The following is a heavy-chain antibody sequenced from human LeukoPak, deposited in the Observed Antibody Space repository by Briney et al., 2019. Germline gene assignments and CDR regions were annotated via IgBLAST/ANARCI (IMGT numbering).Heavy chain of an antibody. CDR3: AREGDDSSGFDY. J-gene: IGHJ4*02. Sequence: SETLSLTCAVYGGSFSGYYWSWIRQPPGKGLEWIGEINHSGSTNYNPSLKSRVTISVDTSKNQFSLKLSSVTAADTAVYYWAREGDDSSGFDYWGQGTLVTVSS. CDR2: INHSGST. V-gene: IGHV4-34*01. CDR1: GGSFSGYY. D-gene: IGHD3-22*01.